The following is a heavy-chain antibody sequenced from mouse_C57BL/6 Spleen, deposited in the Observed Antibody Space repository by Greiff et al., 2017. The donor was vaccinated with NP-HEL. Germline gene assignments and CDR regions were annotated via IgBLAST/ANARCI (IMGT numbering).Heavy chain of an antibody. CDR3: ARGDYEAMDY. CDR1: GYAFSSSW. CDR2: IYPGDGDT. J-gene: IGHJ4*01. V-gene: IGHV1-82*01. D-gene: IGHD2-3*01. Sequence: LVESGPELVKPGASVKISCKASGYAFSSSWMNWVKQRPGKGLEWIGRIYPGDGDTNYNGKFKGKATLTADKSSSTAYMQLSSLTSEDSAVYFCARGDYEAMDYWGQGTSVTVSS.